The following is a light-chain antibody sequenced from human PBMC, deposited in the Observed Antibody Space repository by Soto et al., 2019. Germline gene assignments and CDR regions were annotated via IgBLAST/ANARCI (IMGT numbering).Light chain of an antibody. CDR3: QKYDSAPEA. Sequence: DIQMTQSPSSLSASVGDRVTITCRASQGISNSLAWYQQEPGKVPKLLIYDASTLQSGVSSRFSGSGSGTDFTLTISSLQPKDVATYYCQKYDSAPEAFGQGTKVEIK. J-gene: IGKJ1*01. CDR1: QGISNS. CDR2: DAS. V-gene: IGKV1-27*01.